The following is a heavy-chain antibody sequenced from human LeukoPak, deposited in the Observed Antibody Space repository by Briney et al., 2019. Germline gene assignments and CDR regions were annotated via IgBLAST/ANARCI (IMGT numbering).Heavy chain of an antibody. CDR1: GFTFSSYA. V-gene: IGHV3-23*01. Sequence: GGSLRLSCAASGFTFSSYAMSWVRQAPGKGLEWVSAISGSGGSTYYADSVKGRFTISRDNSKNTLYLQMNSLRAEDTAVYYCANGGYSYMARWFDPWGQGTLVTVSS. D-gene: IGHD5-18*01. J-gene: IGHJ5*02. CDR3: ANGGYSYMARWFDP. CDR2: ISGSGGST.